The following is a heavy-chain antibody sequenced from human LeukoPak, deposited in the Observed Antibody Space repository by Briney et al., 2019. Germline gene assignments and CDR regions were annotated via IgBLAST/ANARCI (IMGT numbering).Heavy chain of an antibody. Sequence: GGSLRLSCEASGFTFTSYAMHWVRQAPGKGLEWVSSISASGSGTFYTDSMSGRFTISRDNAKKTSFIQMKNLRLGDTALYYCAKGRDTSGRQNFDFWGQGTLVTVSS. D-gene: IGHD6-19*01. V-gene: IGHV3-23*01. CDR2: ISASGSGT. CDR3: AKGRDTSGRQNFDF. CDR1: GFTFTSYA. J-gene: IGHJ4*02.